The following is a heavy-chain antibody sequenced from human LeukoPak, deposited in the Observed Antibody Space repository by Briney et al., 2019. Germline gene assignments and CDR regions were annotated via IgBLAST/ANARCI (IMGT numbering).Heavy chain of an antibody. CDR3: ARGGRYYDSSGYYSIDY. D-gene: IGHD3-22*01. CDR1: GYTFTGYY. V-gene: IGHV1-2*02. Sequence: ASVKVSCKASGYTFTGYYMHWVRQAPGQGLGWMGWINPNGGGTNYAQKFQGRVTMTRDTSISTAYMELSRLRSDDTAVYYCARGGRYYDSSGYYSIDYWGQGTLVTVSS. J-gene: IGHJ4*02. CDR2: INPNGGGT.